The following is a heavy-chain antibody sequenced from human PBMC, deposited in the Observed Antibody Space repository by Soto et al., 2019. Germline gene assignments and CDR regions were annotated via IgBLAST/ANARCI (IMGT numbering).Heavy chain of an antibody. V-gene: IGHV1-18*01. CDR1: GYTFTNYG. D-gene: IGHD3-22*01. Sequence: QVQLVQSGAEVKKPGASVKVSCKASGYTFTNYGITWVRQAPGQGLEWMGWISAYNGNTKYAQRLQGRVTMTTDTXTXXDYMELRSLRSDDTAVYYCARVNAGDSMHSSGYYYWGQGTQVTVSS. CDR2: ISAYNGNT. J-gene: IGHJ4*02. CDR3: ARVNAGDSMHSSGYYY.